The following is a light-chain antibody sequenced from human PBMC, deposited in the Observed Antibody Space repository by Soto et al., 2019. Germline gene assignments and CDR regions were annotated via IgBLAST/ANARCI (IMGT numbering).Light chain of an antibody. CDR3: QSFDSSLSALYV. CDR2: GNN. CDR1: GATSD. J-gene: IGLJ1*01. V-gene: IGLV1-40*01. Sequence: QSVLTQPPSVSGAPGQRVTISCIGATSDVHWYQHLPGTAPKLLIYGNNNRPSGVPDRFSGSKSGTSASLAITGLQAEDEADYYCQSFDSSLSALYVFGTGTKVTVI.